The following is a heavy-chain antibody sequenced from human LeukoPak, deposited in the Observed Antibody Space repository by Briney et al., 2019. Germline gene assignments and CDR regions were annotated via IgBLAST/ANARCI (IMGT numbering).Heavy chain of an antibody. J-gene: IGHJ5*01. CDR1: GGSISSSNW. CDR2: IYHSGST. Sequence: PSETLSLTCAVSGGSISSSNWWSWVRQPPEKGLEWIGEIYHSGSTYSNPSLQSRVIISVDKSKNHFSLKLTSVTAADTAVYYCARTSAGYSNSWIDSWGQGTLVIVSS. CDR3: ARTSAGYSNSWIDS. D-gene: IGHD1-26*01. V-gene: IGHV4-4*02.